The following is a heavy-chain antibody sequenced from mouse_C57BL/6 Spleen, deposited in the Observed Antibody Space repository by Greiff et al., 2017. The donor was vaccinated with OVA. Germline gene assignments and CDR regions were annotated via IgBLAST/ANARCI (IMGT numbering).Heavy chain of an antibody. Sequence: EVQVVESGGGLVKPGGSLKLSCAASGFTFSSYTMSWVRQTPEKRLEWVATISGGGGNTYYPDSVKGRFTISRDNAKNTLYLQMSSLRSEDTALYYCARQDDGYLYFDYWGQGTTLTVSS. J-gene: IGHJ2*01. D-gene: IGHD2-3*01. CDR1: GFTFSSYT. CDR2: ISGGGGNT. CDR3: ARQDDGYLYFDY. V-gene: IGHV5-9*01.